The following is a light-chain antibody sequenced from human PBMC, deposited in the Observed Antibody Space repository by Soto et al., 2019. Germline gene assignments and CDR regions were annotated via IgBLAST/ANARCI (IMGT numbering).Light chain of an antibody. CDR2: GNS. CDR3: QSYDSSLSGVV. V-gene: IGLV1-40*01. CDR1: SSYIGAGYD. J-gene: IGLJ2*01. Sequence: QSVLTQPPSVSGAPGQRVTISCTASSSYIGAGYDVHWYQQLPGTAPKLLIYGNSNRPSGVPDRFSGSKSGTSASLAITGLQAEDEADYYCQSYDSSLSGVVFGGGTKLTVL.